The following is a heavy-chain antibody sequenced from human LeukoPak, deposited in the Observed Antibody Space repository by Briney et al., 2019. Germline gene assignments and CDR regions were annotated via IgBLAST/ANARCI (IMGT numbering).Heavy chain of an antibody. CDR3: ARDSDDGSGGNFDY. D-gene: IGHD3-22*01. J-gene: IGHJ4*02. Sequence: PSETLSLTCTVSGGSISSYYWSWIRQPPGKGLEWIGYIYYSGSTNYNPSLKSRVTISVDTSKNQFSLKLSSVTAADTAVYYCARDSDDGSGGNFDYWGQGTLVTVSS. CDR1: GGSISSYY. CDR2: IYYSGST. V-gene: IGHV4-59*12.